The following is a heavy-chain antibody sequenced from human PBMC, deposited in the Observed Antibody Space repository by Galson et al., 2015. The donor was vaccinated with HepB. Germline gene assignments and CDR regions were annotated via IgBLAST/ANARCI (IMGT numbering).Heavy chain of an antibody. J-gene: IGHJ4*02. D-gene: IGHD3-22*01. CDR3: AMEPQYHVTTNYYQDY. CDR1: GGFFSIDY. CDR2: INHSGIT. Sequence: ETLSLTCSVYGGFFSIDYWTWIRQPPGKRLEWIGEINHSGITNYNPSLKSRVTMSVDTSKNQFSLQLTSVTATDTAVYYCAMEPQYHVTTNYYQDYWGQGTLVTVSS. V-gene: IGHV4-34*01.